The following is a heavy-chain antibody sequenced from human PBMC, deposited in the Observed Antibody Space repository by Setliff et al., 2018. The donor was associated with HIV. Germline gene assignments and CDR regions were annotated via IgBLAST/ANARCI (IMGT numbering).Heavy chain of an antibody. V-gene: IGHV3-64*01. J-gene: IGHJ3*02. D-gene: IGHD6-6*01. CDR1: GFTFSSYA. CDR3: ARDASISSPYDAFDI. CDR2: ISSNGGNT. Sequence: RGGSLRLSCAASGFTFSSYAMHWVRQAPGKGLEYVSSISSNGGNTYYASSLKGRFTISRDNSKNTLYLQMGSLRAEDMAVYYCARDASISSPYDAFDIWGQGTMVTVSS.